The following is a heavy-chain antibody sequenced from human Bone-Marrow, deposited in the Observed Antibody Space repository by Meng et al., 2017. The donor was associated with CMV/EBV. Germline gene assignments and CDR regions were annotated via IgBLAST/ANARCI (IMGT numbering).Heavy chain of an antibody. CDR2: IYYSVTT. D-gene: IGHD2-2*02. Sequence: SETLSLTCTVSGGSISSTSYYWGWIRQPPGNGLERIGTIYYSVTTYNNPSLKSRVTLAVDTSKNQFSLKLSSVTAADTAVYYCATFVNIVVVPAAILGLWAFDIWGQGKMVTVSS. V-gene: IGHV4-39*07. CDR1: GGSISSTSYY. CDR3: ATFVNIVVVPAAILGLWAFDI. J-gene: IGHJ3*02.